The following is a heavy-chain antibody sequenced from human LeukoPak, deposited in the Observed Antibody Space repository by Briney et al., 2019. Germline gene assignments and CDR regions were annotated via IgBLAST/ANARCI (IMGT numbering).Heavy chain of an antibody. CDR1: GYTFTSHG. V-gene: IGHV1-18*01. CDR3: ARADIQPWSRLDY. J-gene: IGHJ4*02. D-gene: IGHD5-18*01. Sequence: GASVKVSCKASGYTFTSHGISWVRQAPGQGLEWMGWISTTTGDTNYAQKFQGRVTMTTDASTNTAYMELGSLRSDDTAVYYCARADIQPWSRLDYWAWEPWSPSPQ. CDR2: ISTTTGDT.